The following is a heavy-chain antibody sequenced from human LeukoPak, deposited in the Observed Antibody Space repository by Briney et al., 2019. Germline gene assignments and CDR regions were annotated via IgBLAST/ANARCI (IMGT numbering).Heavy chain of an antibody. CDR3: SGRSGFSSIY. V-gene: IGHV3-7*01. CDR2: IRPDGSEA. J-gene: IGHJ4*02. CDR1: GFTFNSHW. D-gene: IGHD2-2*01. Sequence: GGSLRLSCEASGFTFNSHWMNWVRQAPGKGLQWLANIRPDGSEAVYVDSVRGRFTISRDNAKNLVYLQMNNLRAEDTAVYYCSGRSGFSSIYWGQGVLVTVSS.